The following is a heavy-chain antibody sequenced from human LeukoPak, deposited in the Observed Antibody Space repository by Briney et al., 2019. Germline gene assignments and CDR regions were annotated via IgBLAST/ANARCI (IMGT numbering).Heavy chain of an antibody. Sequence: PSETLSLTCTVSGASISPYYWTWIRQPAGKGLEWIGHIHTSGSTNCNPSLKSRVTMSLDTSKNQSSLKLNSVTAADTAVYYCAKEGMIRGVIDYWGQGALVTVSS. D-gene: IGHD3-10*01. CDR2: IHTSGST. CDR3: AKEGMIRGVIDY. V-gene: IGHV4-4*07. J-gene: IGHJ4*02. CDR1: GASISPYY.